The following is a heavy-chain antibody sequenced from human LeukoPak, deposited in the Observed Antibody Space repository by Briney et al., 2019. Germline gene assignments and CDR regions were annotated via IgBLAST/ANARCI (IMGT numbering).Heavy chain of an antibody. CDR2: INHSGST. CDR1: GGSFSGYY. V-gene: IGHV4-34*01. J-gene: IGHJ4*02. CDR3: ALLRYGSGRAAMDY. D-gene: IGHD3-10*01. Sequence: SETLSLTCAVYGGSFSGYYWSWIRQPPGKGLEWIGEINHSGSTNYNPSLKSRVTISVDTSKNQFSLKLSSVTAADTAVYYCALLRYGSGRAAMDYWGQGTLVTVSS.